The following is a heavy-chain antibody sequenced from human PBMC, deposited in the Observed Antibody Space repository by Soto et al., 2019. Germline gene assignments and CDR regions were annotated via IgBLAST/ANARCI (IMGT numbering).Heavy chain of an antibody. CDR2: ISYDGSNK. Sequence: PGGSLRLSCAASGFTFSSYGMHWVRQAPGKGLEWVAVISYDGSNKYYADSVKGRFTISRDNSKNTLYLQMNSLRAEDTAVYYCAKDPNPTVTAAEYFQQWGQGTLVTVSS. CDR1: GFTFSSYG. J-gene: IGHJ1*01. V-gene: IGHV3-30*18. CDR3: AKDPNPTVTAAEYFQQ. D-gene: IGHD4-17*01.